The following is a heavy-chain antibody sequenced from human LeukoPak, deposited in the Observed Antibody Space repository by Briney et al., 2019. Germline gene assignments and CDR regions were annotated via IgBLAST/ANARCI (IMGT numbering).Heavy chain of an antibody. V-gene: IGHV1-69*01. J-gene: IGHJ3*02. CDR3: ARDNGGSYSFVDDAFDI. Sequence: GSSVKVSCKASGGTFSSYAISWVRQAPGQGLEWMGGLIPIFGTANYAQKFQGRVTITADESTSTAYMELSSLRSEDTAVYYCARDNGGSYSFVDDAFDIWGQGTMVTVSS. CDR1: GGTFSSYA. D-gene: IGHD1-26*01. CDR2: LIPIFGTA.